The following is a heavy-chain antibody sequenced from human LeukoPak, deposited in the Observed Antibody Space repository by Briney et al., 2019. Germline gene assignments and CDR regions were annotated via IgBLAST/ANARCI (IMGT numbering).Heavy chain of an antibody. D-gene: IGHD4-17*01. Sequence: SGGSLRLSCAASGFTFSGSAMHWVRQASGKGLEWVGRIRSKTKSYATAYAASVKGRFTISRDDSKNTAYLQMNSLKTEDTALYYCTRIHTVTNRGENYYYYMDVWGKGTTVTVSS. V-gene: IGHV3-73*01. J-gene: IGHJ6*03. CDR3: TRIHTVTNRGENYYYYMDV. CDR1: GFTFSGSA. CDR2: IRSKTKSYAT.